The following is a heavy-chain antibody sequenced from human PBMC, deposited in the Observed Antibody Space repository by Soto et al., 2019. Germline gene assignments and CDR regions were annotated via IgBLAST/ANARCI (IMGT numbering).Heavy chain of an antibody. J-gene: IGHJ4*02. Sequence: QVQLVESGGGVVQPGRSLRLSCAASGFTFSSYAMHWVRQAPGKGLEWVAVISYDGINKYYADSVKGRFTISRDNSKNTLYLQMNSLRAEDTAVYYCARDQYCRGGSCHYFDYWGQGTLVTVSS. CDR3: ARDQYCRGGSCHYFDY. CDR2: ISYDGINK. CDR1: GFTFSSYA. D-gene: IGHD2-15*01. V-gene: IGHV3-30-3*01.